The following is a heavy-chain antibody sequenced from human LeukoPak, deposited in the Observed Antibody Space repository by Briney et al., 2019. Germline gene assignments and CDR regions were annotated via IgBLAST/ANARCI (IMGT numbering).Heavy chain of an antibody. CDR1: GGSISSSIHY. CDR3: VRQGMNYGDPFSA. D-gene: IGHD4-17*01. Sequence: SETLSLTCSVSGGSISSSIHYWGWIRQSPGKGLEWIGTIYYSGVTYYRPSLKSRVSVSIDTSKNHFSLKLTSVTAADTAVYYCVRQGMNYGDPFSAWGQGTQVTVSS. CDR2: IYYSGVT. J-gene: IGHJ5*02. V-gene: IGHV4-39*07.